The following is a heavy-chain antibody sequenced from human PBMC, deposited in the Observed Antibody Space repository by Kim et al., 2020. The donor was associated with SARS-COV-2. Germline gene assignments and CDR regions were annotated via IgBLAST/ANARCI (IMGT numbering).Heavy chain of an antibody. CDR3: ARGSRYFDWLLDDY. J-gene: IGHJ4*02. CDR2: INHSGST. V-gene: IGHV4-34*01. CDR1: GGSFSGYY. D-gene: IGHD3-9*01. Sequence: SETLSLTCAVYGGSFSGYYWSWIRQPPGKGLEWIGEINHSGSTNYNPSLKSRATISVDTSKNQFSLKRSSVTAADTAVYYCARGSRYFDWLLDDYWGQGTLVTVSS.